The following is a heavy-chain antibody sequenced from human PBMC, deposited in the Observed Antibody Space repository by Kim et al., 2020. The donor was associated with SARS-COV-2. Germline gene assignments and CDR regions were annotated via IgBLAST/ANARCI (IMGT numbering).Heavy chain of an antibody. CDR2: IKQDGSEK. CDR1: GFTFSSYW. D-gene: IGHD3-9*01. J-gene: IGHJ2*01. Sequence: GGSLRLSCAASGFTFSSYWMSWVRQAPGKGLEWVANIKQDGSEKYYVDSVKGRFTISRDNAKNSLYLQMNSLRAEDTAVYYCARQWDYDILTGYYGGWYFDLWGRGTLVTVSS. V-gene: IGHV3-7*01. CDR3: ARQWDYDILTGYYGGWYFDL.